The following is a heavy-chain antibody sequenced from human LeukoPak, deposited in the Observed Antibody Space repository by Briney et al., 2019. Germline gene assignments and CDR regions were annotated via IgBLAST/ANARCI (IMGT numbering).Heavy chain of an antibody. V-gene: IGHV3-30-3*01. CDR3: ARVAAAGRQEEYFQH. CDR1: GFTFSSYA. Sequence: PGGSLRLSCAASGFTFSSYAMYWVRQAPGKGLEWVAVISYDGSNKYYADSVKGRFTISRDNSKNTVYLQMNSLRAEDTAVYYCARVAAAGRQEEYFQHWGQGTLVTVSS. J-gene: IGHJ1*01. CDR2: ISYDGSNK. D-gene: IGHD6-13*01.